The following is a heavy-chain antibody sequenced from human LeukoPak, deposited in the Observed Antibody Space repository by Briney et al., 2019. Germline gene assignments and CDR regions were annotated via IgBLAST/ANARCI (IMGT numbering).Heavy chain of an antibody. CDR2: INPSSGGT. V-gene: IGHV1-2*02. D-gene: IGHD3-16*01. CDR3: STDWGSARIFAY. Sequence: ASVKVSCKASAYSFTPYYMHWVRQAPGHELEWMGWINPSSGGTNYAQKFQGRVTMTRDTSITTAYLELSRLRSDDTAVYYGSTDWGSARIFAYWGLGTLVTVSA. CDR1: AYSFTPYY. J-gene: IGHJ4*02.